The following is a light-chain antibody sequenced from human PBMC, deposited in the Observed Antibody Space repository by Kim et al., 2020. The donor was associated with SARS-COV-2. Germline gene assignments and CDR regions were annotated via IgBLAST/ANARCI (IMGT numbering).Light chain of an antibody. CDR3: QVWDSSSDHPV. CDR2: YDS. Sequence: SYELTQSPSVSVAPGQTARITCGRNNIGSKSVHWYQQKPGQAPILVIYYDSDRPSGIPERFSGSSSGNTATLTITRVEAGDEADYYCQVWDSSSDHPVFGGGTQLTVL. J-gene: IGLJ2*01. CDR1: NIGSKS. V-gene: IGLV3-21*04.